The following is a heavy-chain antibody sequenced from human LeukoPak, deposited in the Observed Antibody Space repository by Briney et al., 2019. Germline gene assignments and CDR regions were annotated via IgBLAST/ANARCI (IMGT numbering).Heavy chain of an antibody. D-gene: IGHD4-17*01. CDR3: ASSDYGDYGWFDP. V-gene: IGHV4-61*02. Sequence: SETLSLTCTVSGGSISSGSYYWSWIRQPAGKGLEWIGRIYTSGSTNYNPSLKSRVTISVDTSKNQFSLKLSSVTAADTAVYYCASSDYGDYGWFDPWGQGTLATVSS. J-gene: IGHJ5*02. CDR1: GGSISSGSYY. CDR2: IYTSGST.